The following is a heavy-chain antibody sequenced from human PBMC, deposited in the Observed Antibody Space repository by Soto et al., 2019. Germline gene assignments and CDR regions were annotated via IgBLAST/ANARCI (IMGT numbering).Heavy chain of an antibody. CDR3: ARVEGYGDYGYYYMDV. CDR1: GFTCSRYA. J-gene: IGHJ6*03. D-gene: IGHD4-17*01. V-gene: IGHV3-23*01. CDR2: ISGSGGST. Sequence: GVSLRLSCAASGFTCSRYAMSWVRQAPGKGLEWVSAISGSGGSTYYADSVKGRFTISRDNSKNTLYLQMNSLRAEDTAVYYCARVEGYGDYGYYYMDVWGKGTTVTVSS.